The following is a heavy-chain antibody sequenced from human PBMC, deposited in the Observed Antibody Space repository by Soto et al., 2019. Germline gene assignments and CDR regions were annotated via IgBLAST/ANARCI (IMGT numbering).Heavy chain of an antibody. Sequence: QVQLVQSGAEVKKPGASVKVSCKASGYTFTSYGISWVRQAPGQGLEWMGWISAYNGNTNYAQKLQGRVTMTTDTCTSTAYMELRSLRSDDTAVYYCARVSAAAIRHHYYYGMDVWGQGTTVTVSS. D-gene: IGHD6-13*01. CDR3: ARVSAAAIRHHYYYGMDV. CDR1: GYTFTSYG. CDR2: ISAYNGNT. J-gene: IGHJ6*02. V-gene: IGHV1-18*01.